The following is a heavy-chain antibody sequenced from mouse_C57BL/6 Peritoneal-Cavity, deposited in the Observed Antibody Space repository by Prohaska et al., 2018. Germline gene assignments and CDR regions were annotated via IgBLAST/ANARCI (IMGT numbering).Heavy chain of an antibody. J-gene: IGHJ1*03. CDR2: INSDGSAI. CDR3: MRYGNYWYFDV. V-gene: IGHV11-2*01. Sequence: VQPGGSRGLSCEGSGSTFSGFWMSWVRQTPGKTLEWIGDINSDGSAINYAPSIKDRFTIFRDNDKSTLYLQMSNVRSEDTATYFCMRYGNYWYFDVWGTGTTVTVSS. D-gene: IGHD2-1*01. CDR1: GSTFSGFW.